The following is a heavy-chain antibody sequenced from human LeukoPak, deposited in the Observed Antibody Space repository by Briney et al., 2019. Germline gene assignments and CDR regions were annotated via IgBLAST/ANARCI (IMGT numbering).Heavy chain of an antibody. V-gene: IGHV4-34*01. CDR3: ASATFRYYYYGMDV. CDR2: INHSGST. CDR1: GGSFSGYY. D-gene: IGHD3-16*01. J-gene: IGHJ6*02. Sequence: ASETLSLTCAVYGGSFSGYYWSWIRQPPGKGLEWIGEINHSGSTNYNPSLKGRVTISVDTSKNQFSLKLSSVTAADTAVYYCASATFRYYYYGMDVWGQGTTVTVSS.